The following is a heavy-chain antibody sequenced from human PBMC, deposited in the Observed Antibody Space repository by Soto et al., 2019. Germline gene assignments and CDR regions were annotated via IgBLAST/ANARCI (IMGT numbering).Heavy chain of an antibody. CDR2: INHSGNT. CDR1: GESLGRDY. D-gene: IGHD3-3*01. Sequence: SGTPYLACAVYGESLGRDYCNWLRQPPGKGLEWIGEINHSGNTNYNPSLRSRVTISIDTSKNQLSLNLRSVSAADTSVYYCARPRSAFVSRGQ. CDR3: ARPRSAFVS. V-gene: IGHV4-34*01. J-gene: IGHJ5*01.